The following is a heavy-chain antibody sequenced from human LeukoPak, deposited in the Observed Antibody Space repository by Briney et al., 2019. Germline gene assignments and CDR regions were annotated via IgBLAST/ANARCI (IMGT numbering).Heavy chain of an antibody. CDR3: AKGGYDFIEVGYFDS. J-gene: IGHJ4*02. V-gene: IGHV3-23*01. Sequence: PGGSLRLSCAASGFTFRNYAMSWVRQSPGKGLEWVSTVIGSVVSTSYADSVKGRFTISRDNSKNTLYLQMNSLRADDTAVYYCAKGGYDFIEVGYFDSWGQGTLVTVSS. CDR2: VIGSVVST. D-gene: IGHD5-12*01. CDR1: GFTFRNYA.